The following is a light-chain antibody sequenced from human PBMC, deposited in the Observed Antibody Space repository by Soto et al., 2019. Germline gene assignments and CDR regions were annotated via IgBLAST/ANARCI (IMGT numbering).Light chain of an antibody. CDR1: QSVSSSY. J-gene: IGKJ5*01. V-gene: IGKV3-20*01. CDR2: GTS. CDR3: QQYGSSPLVT. Sequence: EIVLTQSPGTLSLSPGERATLSCRASQSVSSSYLAWYQQRPGQAPRLLIYGTSSRATGIPDRFSVSGSGTDFTLTISRLKPEDFAVYYCQQYGSSPLVTFGQGTRLEIK.